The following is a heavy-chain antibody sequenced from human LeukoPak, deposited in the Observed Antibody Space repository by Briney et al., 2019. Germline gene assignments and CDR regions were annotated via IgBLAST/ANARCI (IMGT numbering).Heavy chain of an antibody. CDR2: ITGTSSTI. CDR3: ARVLTDSRGWYHFDY. J-gene: IGHJ4*02. D-gene: IGHD6-19*01. CDR1: GFTFRSYA. Sequence: GGSLRLSCAASGFTFRSYAMSWVRQAPGKGLEWVSYITGTSSTIYYADSVKGRFTVSRDNARSSLYLQMNSLRDEDTAVYYCARVLTDSRGWYHFDYWGQGTLVTVSS. V-gene: IGHV3-48*02.